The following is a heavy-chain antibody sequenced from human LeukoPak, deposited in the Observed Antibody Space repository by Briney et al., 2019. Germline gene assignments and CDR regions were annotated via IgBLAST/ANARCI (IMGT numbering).Heavy chain of an antibody. D-gene: IGHD6-19*01. CDR1: GGSISSYY. J-gene: IGHJ4*02. V-gene: IGHV4-39*01. CDR3: ARHGGVAAFDY. Sequence: PSETLSLTCTLSGGSISSYYWGWIRQPPGKGLEWIGSIYYSGSTYYNPSLKSRVTISVDTSKNQFSLKLSSVTAADTAVYYCARHGGVAAFDYWGQGTLVTVSS. CDR2: IYYSGST.